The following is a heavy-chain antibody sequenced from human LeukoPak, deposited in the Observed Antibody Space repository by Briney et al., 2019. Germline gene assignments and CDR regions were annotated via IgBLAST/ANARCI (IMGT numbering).Heavy chain of an antibody. CDR3: AVYYYGP. CDR1: GASISSGGYY. CDR2: INYSGTT. Sequence: TLSLTCTVSGASISSGGYYWSGIRQHPGKGLEWIGHINYSGTTYYKPSLKSRVTISVDTSKNQFSLKLSSVTAADTAVYYCAVYYYGPWGQGTLVTVSS. J-gene: IGHJ1*01. D-gene: IGHD3-10*01. V-gene: IGHV4-31*03.